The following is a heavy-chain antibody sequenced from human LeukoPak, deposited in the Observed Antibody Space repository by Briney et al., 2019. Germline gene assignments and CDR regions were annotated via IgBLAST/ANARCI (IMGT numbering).Heavy chain of an antibody. Sequence: GGSLRLSCAASGITFDDYAMHWVRQAPGKGLEWVSGISWNSDSIGYADSVKGRFTISRDNAKNSLYLQMNSLRAEDTAVYYCARDRRYYDYVWGSYRPEDYWGQGTLVTVSS. V-gene: IGHV3-9*01. CDR3: ARDRRYYDYVWGSYRPEDY. CDR2: ISWNSDSI. J-gene: IGHJ4*02. D-gene: IGHD3-16*02. CDR1: GITFDDYA.